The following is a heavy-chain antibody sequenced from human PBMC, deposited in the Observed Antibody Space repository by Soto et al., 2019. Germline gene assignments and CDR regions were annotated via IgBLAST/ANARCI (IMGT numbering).Heavy chain of an antibody. CDR2: ISYDGSSK. D-gene: IGHD6-13*01. V-gene: IGHV3-30*03. J-gene: IGHJ5*02. CDR1: GFTFSSYG. CDR3: ALLGIAAAGRWFDP. Sequence: SGGSLRLSCAASGFTFSSYGMHWARQAPGKGLEWVAVISYDGSSKYYADSVKGRFTISRDNSKNTLYLQMNSLRAEDTAVYYCALLGIAAAGRWFDPWGQGTLVTVSS.